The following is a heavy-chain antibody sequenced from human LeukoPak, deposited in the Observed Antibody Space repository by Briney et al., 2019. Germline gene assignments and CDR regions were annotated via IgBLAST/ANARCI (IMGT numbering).Heavy chain of an antibody. V-gene: IGHV4-34*01. D-gene: IGHD5-12*01. CDR1: GGAFSGYY. Sequence: PSKTLSLTCAVYGGAFSGYYWSWIRQPPGKGLEWIGEINHSGSTNYNPSLKSRVTISVDTSKSPFTLKLSSVTAADTVVYCCARGATADYWGQGTLVTVSS. CDR2: INHSGST. CDR3: ARGATADY. J-gene: IGHJ4*02.